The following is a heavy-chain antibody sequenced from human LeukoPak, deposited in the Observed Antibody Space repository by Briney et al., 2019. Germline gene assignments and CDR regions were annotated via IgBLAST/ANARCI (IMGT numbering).Heavy chain of an antibody. D-gene: IGHD4-17*01. J-gene: IGHJ3*02. CDR3: ARDASDYLTTVTTLRHDAFDI. CDR1: GFTFSSYG. CDR2: IWYDGSKK. Sequence: PGGSLRLSCAASGFTFSSYGIHWVRRAPGKGLEWVAVIWYDGSKKYYADSVKGRFTISRDNSKNTLYLQMNSLRVEDTAVYYCARDASDYLTTVTTLRHDAFDIWGQGTMVTVSS. V-gene: IGHV3-33*01.